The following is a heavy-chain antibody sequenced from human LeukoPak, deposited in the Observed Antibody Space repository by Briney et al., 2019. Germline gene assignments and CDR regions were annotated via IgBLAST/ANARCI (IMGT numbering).Heavy chain of an antibody. D-gene: IGHD3-22*01. CDR2: INPNSGGT. J-gene: IGHJ5*02. CDR1: GYTFTGYY. CDR3: ARENYYDSSGYSNWFDP. V-gene: IGHV1-2*02. Sequence: AASVKVSCKASGYTFTGYYMHWVRQAPGQGLEWMGWINPNSGGTNYAQKFQGRVTMTRDTSISTAYMELSRLRSGDTAVYYCARENYYDSSGYSNWFDPWGQGTLVTVSS.